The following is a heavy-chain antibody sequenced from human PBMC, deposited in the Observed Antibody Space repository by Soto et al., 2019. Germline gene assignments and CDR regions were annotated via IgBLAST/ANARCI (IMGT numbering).Heavy chain of an antibody. CDR2: TIPTFNTG. D-gene: IGHD3-22*01. V-gene: IGHV1-69*06. CDR3: ARRTSSGSYRYFDS. J-gene: IGHJ4*02. Sequence: QVQLVQSGAEVKKPGSSVKVSCKASGGTFSNSPISWVRQAPGQGLEWMGGTIPTFNTGNYAQKFQGRLTSTADKSTNTAYMELSSLRSEDTAVYYCARRTSSGSYRYFDSWGQGTLVTVSS. CDR1: GGTFSNSP.